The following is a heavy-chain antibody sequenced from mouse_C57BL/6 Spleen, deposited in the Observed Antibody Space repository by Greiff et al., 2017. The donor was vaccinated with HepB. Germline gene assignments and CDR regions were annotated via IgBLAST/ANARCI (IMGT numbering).Heavy chain of an antibody. CDR2: IDPANGNT. V-gene: IGHV14-3*01. J-gene: IGHJ1*03. CDR1: GFNIKNTY. D-gene: IGHD1-1*01. CDR3: ARGDYYGRGYFDV. Sequence: VQLKESVAELVRPGASVKLSCTASGFNIKNTYMHWVKQRPEQGLEWIGRIDPANGNTKYAPKFQGKATITADTSSNTAYLQLSSLTSEDTAIYYCARGDYYGRGYFDVWGTGTTVTVSS.